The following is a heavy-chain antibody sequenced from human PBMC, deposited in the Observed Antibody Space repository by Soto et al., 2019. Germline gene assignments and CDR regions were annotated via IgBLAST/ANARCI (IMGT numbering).Heavy chain of an antibody. Sequence: QVQLQQWGAGLLKPSETLSLTCAVYGGSFSGYYWSWIRQPPGKGLEWIGEINHRGSTNYNPSLTSRVTISVDTSKNQFSLKLSSVTAADTAVYYCARARPKAFWSGYYTRWFDPWGQGTLVTVSS. CDR1: GGSFSGYY. V-gene: IGHV4-34*01. J-gene: IGHJ5*02. D-gene: IGHD3-3*01. CDR3: ARARPKAFWSGYYTRWFDP. CDR2: INHRGST.